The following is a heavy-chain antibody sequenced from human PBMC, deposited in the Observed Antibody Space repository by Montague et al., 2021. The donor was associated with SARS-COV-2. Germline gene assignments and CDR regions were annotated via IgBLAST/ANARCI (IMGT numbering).Heavy chain of an antibody. CDR2: VHYSGRP. Sequence: SETLSLTCTVSGDSISSSSYNWGWIRQPPGKGLEWIGSVHYSGRPYYNPSLKSPVTIYADTSKNQLSLKLSSVTAADTAVYYCTRHVHMTWPEPSPGFDYWGQGTPVTVSS. J-gene: IGHJ4*01. V-gene: IGHV4-39*01. CDR1: GDSISSSSYN. CDR3: TRHVHMTWPEPSPGFDY. D-gene: IGHD1-1*01.